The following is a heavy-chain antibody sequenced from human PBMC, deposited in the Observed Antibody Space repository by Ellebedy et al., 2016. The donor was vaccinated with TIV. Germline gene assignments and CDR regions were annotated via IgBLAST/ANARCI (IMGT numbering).Heavy chain of an antibody. Sequence: GESLKISXAASGFTFSSYGMHWVRQAPGKGLEWVAVIWYDGSNKYYADSVKGRFTISRDNSKNTLYLQMNSLRAEDTAVYYCARDRPESIAAAGTGDYWGQGTLVTVSS. CDR3: ARDRPESIAAAGTGDY. CDR1: GFTFSSYG. CDR2: IWYDGSNK. J-gene: IGHJ4*02. V-gene: IGHV3-33*01. D-gene: IGHD6-13*01.